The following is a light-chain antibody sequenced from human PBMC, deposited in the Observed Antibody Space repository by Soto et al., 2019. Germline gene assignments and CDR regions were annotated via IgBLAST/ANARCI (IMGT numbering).Light chain of an antibody. CDR3: QQYGRSLYS. J-gene: IGKJ2*03. V-gene: IGKV3-20*01. CDR2: GAS. CDR1: QSVSSSY. Sequence: EIVLTQSPGTLSLSPGERATLSCRASQSVSSSYLAWYQLKPGRAPRLLIYGASSRATGIPDRFSGSGSGTDFTLTINRLEPEDFAVYYCQQYGRSLYSFGQGTKLEIK.